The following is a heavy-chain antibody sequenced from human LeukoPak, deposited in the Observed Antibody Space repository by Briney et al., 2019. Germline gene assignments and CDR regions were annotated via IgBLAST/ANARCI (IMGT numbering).Heavy chain of an antibody. V-gene: IGHV3-33*01. CDR3: SREWGRIAVAGGSGY. CDR2: IWYDGRTK. D-gene: IGHD6-19*01. CDR1: GFTFSNYG. J-gene: IGHJ4*02. Sequence: GGSLRLSCAASGFTFSNYGMHWVRQAPGKGLEWVALIWYDGRTKFNADSVKGRFTISRDNSKNTLFLQMDSLRDEDTAVYYCSREWGRIAVAGGSGYWGQGTRVTVSS.